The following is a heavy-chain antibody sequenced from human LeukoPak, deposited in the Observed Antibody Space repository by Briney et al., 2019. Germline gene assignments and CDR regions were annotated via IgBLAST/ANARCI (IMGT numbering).Heavy chain of an antibody. Sequence: SETLSLTCTVSGVSISSYYWSWIRQPPGKGLEWIGYIYYSGSTNYNPSLKSRVTISVDTSKNQFSLKLSSVTAADTAVYYCATYYYGSGSYYNAFDYWGQGTLVTVSS. D-gene: IGHD3-10*01. J-gene: IGHJ4*02. CDR2: IYYSGST. CDR1: GVSISSYY. CDR3: ATYYYGSGSYYNAFDY. V-gene: IGHV4-59*01.